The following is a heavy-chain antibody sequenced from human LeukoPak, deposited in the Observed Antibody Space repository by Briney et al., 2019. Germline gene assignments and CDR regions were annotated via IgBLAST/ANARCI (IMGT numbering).Heavy chain of an antibody. J-gene: IGHJ4*02. CDR1: GFTFSIYG. CDR2: IRHDESNN. Sequence: GGSLRLSCAASGFTFSIYGMHWVRQAPGKGLEWVAFIRHDESNNYYADSVKGRFTISRDTSNNTLYLQLNSLRAEDTAVYYCAKEHYDFWSGYYGYWGQGTLVTVSS. D-gene: IGHD3-3*01. V-gene: IGHV3-30*02. CDR3: AKEHYDFWSGYYGY.